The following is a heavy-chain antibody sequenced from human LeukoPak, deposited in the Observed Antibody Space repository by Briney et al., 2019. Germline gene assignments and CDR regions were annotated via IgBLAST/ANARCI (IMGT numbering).Heavy chain of an antibody. J-gene: IGHJ4*02. V-gene: IGHV3-73*01. CDR2: IRSKANSYAT. CDR1: GFTFSGTA. Sequence: GGSLRLSCAASGFTFSGTAMHWVRQASGKGLEWVGRIRSKANSYATAYAASVKGRFTISRDDSKNTAYLQMNSLKTEDTAVYYCARNHYYASGSLAIWGQGTLVTVSS. D-gene: IGHD3-10*01. CDR3: ARNHYYASGSLAI.